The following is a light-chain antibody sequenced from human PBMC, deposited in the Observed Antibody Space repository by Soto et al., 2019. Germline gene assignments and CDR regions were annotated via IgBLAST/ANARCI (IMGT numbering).Light chain of an antibody. V-gene: IGKV3-15*01. Sequence: EIVITQSPATLSVSPGERATLSCRASQSVSSNLAWYQQKPGQAPRLLIYGASTRATGIPDRFSGSGSGTEFTLTISSLQSEDFAVYYCQQYNNWPQTFGQGTNVDIK. CDR3: QQYNNWPQT. CDR1: QSVSSN. CDR2: GAS. J-gene: IGKJ1*01.